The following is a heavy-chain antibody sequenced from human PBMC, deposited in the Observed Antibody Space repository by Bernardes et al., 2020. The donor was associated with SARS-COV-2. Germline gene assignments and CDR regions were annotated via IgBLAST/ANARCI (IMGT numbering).Heavy chain of an antibody. CDR3: ARDFASGSYSGCNY. V-gene: IGHV1-18*04. CDR2: ISAYNGNT. Sequence: ASVKVSCKASGYTFTSYGISWVRQAPGQGLEWMGWISAYNGNTNYAEKLQGRVTMTTDTSTSTAYMELRSLRSDDTAVYYCARDFASGSYSGCNYWGQGTLVTVSS. CDR1: GYTFTSYG. D-gene: IGHD1-26*01. J-gene: IGHJ4*02.